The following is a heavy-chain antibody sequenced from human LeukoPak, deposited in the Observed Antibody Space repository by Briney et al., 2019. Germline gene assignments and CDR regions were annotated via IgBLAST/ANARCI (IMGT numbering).Heavy chain of an antibody. D-gene: IGHD3-10*01. CDR2: IKQDGTEE. CDR1: GFTFTTYW. CDR3: AKVAHYYYGSESYYFFEH. Sequence: GESLSLSCAASGFTFTTYWMSWVRQPPGKGLEWAANIKQDGTEEYYVDSVKGRFTISRDNAKNSLYLQMNSLRVEDTAIYYCAKVAHYYYGSESYYFFEHWGQGTPVTASS. V-gene: IGHV3-7*01. J-gene: IGHJ4*02.